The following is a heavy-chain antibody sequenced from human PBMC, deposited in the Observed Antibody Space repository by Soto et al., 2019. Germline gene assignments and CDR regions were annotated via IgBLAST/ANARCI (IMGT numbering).Heavy chain of an antibody. CDR3: AKDSSSGYYHGDFDY. D-gene: IGHD3-22*01. J-gene: IGHJ4*02. CDR2: ISYDGSNK. CDR1: GFTFSSYG. Sequence: QVQLVESGGGVVQPGRSLRLSCAASGFTFSSYGMHWVRQAPGKGLEWVAVISYDGSNKYYADSVKGRFTISRDNSKNTLYLQMNSLRAEDTAVYYCAKDSSSGYYHGDFDYWGQGTLVTGSS. V-gene: IGHV3-30*18.